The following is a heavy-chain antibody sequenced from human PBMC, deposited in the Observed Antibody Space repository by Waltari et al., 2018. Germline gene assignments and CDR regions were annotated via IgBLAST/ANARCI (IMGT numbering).Heavy chain of an antibody. CDR1: NASIKNGSHY. CDR3: ARVWLVRGIPFDT. V-gene: IGHV4-31*02. Sequence: QVQLQESGPGLVRPPETLSFMCTVFNASIKNGSHYWSWIRPQPGKGLEWIGNVHYGGSAYYIPALKSRVVISVDTSRNEITLRLSSVTVADTAIYYCARVWLVRGIPFDTWGQGTLVTVST. CDR2: VHYGGSA. J-gene: IGHJ4*01. D-gene: IGHD3-10*01.